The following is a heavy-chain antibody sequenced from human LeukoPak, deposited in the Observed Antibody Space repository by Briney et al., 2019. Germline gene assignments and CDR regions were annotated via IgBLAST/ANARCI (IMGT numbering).Heavy chain of an antibody. CDR3: ARRSLAVADDY. J-gene: IGHJ4*02. Sequence: SETLSPTCTVSGGSISSGSYYWSWIRQPAGKGLEWIGRIYTSGSTNYNPSLKSRVTISVDTSKNQLSLKLSSVTAADTAVYYCARRSLAVADDYWGQGTLVTVSS. D-gene: IGHD6-19*01. V-gene: IGHV4-61*02. CDR2: IYTSGST. CDR1: GGSISSGSYY.